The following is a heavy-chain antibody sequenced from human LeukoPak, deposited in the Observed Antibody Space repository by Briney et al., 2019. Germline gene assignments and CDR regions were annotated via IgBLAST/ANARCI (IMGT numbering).Heavy chain of an antibody. D-gene: IGHD1/OR15-1a*01. CDR1: GFTFSSYT. CDR2: ISNDGRSK. CDR3: VRDANSGLGTIDY. V-gene: IGHV3-30*04. J-gene: IGHJ4*02. Sequence: GGSLRLSCAASGFTFSSYTMNWVRQPPGKGLEWVAVISNDGRSKFYADSVKGRFTISRDNSKNMLSLQVNSLRPEDTSVYYCVRDANSGLGTIDYWGQGTPVTISS.